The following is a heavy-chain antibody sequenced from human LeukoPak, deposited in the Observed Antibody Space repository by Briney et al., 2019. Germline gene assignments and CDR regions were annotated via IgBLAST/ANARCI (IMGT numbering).Heavy chain of an antibody. D-gene: IGHD1-26*01. V-gene: IGHV4-31*03. CDR2: IYYSGST. CDR1: GGTISSGGYY. Sequence: SETLSLTCTVSGGTISSGGYYWSWIRQHPGKGLEWIGYIYYSGSTYYNPSLKSRVTISVDTSKNQFSLMLSSVTAADTTVYYCARGAVGTSDFDYWGQGTLVTVSS. CDR3: ARGAVGTSDFDY. J-gene: IGHJ4*02.